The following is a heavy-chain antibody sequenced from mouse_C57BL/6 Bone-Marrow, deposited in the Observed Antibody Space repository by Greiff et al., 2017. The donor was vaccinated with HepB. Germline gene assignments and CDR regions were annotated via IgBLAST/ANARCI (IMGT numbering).Heavy chain of an antibody. J-gene: IGHJ2*01. CDR3: ASRRRRSGYFDY. CDR2: IYPSDSET. D-gene: IGHD3-1*01. CDR1: GYTFTSYW. Sequence: QVQLQQPGAELVRPGSSVKLSCKASGYTFTSYWMDWVKQRPGQGLEWIGNIYPSDSETHYNQKFKDKATLTVDKSSSTAYMQLSSLTSEDSAVYYCASRRRRSGYFDYWGQGTTLTVSS. V-gene: IGHV1-61*01.